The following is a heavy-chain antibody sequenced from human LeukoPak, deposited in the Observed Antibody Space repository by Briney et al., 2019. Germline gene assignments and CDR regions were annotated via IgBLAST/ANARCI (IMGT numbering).Heavy chain of an antibody. CDR3: ASWSRGYYYYYYGMDV. D-gene: IGHD5-12*01. J-gene: IGHJ6*02. CDR1: GGSFSGYY. Sequence: SETLSLTCAVYGGSFSGYYWSWIRQPPGKGLEWIGEINHSGSTNYNPSLKSRVTISVDTSKNQFSLKLSSVTAADTAVYYCASWSRGYYYYYYGMDVWGQGTTVTASS. CDR2: INHSGST. V-gene: IGHV4-34*01.